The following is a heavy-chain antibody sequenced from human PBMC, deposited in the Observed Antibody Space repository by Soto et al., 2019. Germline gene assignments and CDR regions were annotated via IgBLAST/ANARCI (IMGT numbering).Heavy chain of an antibody. CDR3: VRGASLNFDY. V-gene: IGHV3-74*03. Sequence: GGSLRLSCAASGLTFRSYWMHWVRQAPGKGLVWVSRINTDGSVAMYVDSVKGRFTISRDNAKNTLYLQMNSLRAEDTAFYYCVRGASLNFDYWGQGTLVTVSS. D-gene: IGHD1-26*01. CDR1: GLTFRSYW. CDR2: INTDGSVA. J-gene: IGHJ4*02.